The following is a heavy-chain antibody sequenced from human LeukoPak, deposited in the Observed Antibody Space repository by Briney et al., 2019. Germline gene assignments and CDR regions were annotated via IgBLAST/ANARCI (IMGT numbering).Heavy chain of an antibody. CDR3: TRRGYGY. Sequence: GGSLRLSCAASGFTFSSHWMSWVRQAPGKGLEWVANIKEDGSEIYYVDSVKGRFTISRDNAKNSLYLQMNSLRAEDTAVYYCTRRGYGYWGQETLVTVSS. V-gene: IGHV3-7*01. D-gene: IGHD5-18*01. CDR1: GFTFSSHW. J-gene: IGHJ4*02. CDR2: IKEDGSEI.